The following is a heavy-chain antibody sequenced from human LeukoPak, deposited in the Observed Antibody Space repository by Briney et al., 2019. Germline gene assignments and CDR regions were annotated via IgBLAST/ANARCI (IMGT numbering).Heavy chain of an antibody. J-gene: IGHJ4*02. CDR1: GGSISSSSCY. CDR2: IYYSGST. V-gene: IGHV4-39*01. CDR3: ARYDYGGNSGWGY. Sequence: SETLSLTCTVSGGSISSSSCYWGWIRQPPGKGLEWIGSIYYSGSTYYNPSLKSRVTISVDTSKNQFSLKLSSVTAADTAVYYCARYDYGGNSGWGYWGQGTLVTVSS. D-gene: IGHD4-23*01.